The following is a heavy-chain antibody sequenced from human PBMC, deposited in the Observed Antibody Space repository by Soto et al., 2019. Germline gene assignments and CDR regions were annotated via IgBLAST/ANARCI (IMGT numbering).Heavy chain of an antibody. J-gene: IGHJ4*02. CDR3: ARAIKVNWNPDH. Sequence: ASVKVSCKASGYLFTSYYMHWVRQAPGQGPEWMGIINPSSGDISYAQKFQGRVTMTRDTSASTVYMELSRLRSEDTAVYYCARAIKVNWNPDHWGQGTLVTVSS. CDR2: INPSSGDI. D-gene: IGHD1-20*01. V-gene: IGHV1-46*01. CDR1: GYLFTSYY.